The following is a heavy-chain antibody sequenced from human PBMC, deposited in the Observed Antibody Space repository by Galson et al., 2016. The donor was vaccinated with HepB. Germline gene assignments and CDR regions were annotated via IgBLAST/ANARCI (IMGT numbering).Heavy chain of an antibody. V-gene: IGHV3-48*02. CDR2: ISSASSTI. J-gene: IGHJ4*02. Sequence: SLRLSCAASGFSSGFKFSYEAMHWVRQAPGKGLEWVSYISSASSTIYYADSVKGRFTISRDNAKNSLYLQMNSLRDEDTAVYYCAREKTATIDYWGQGTLVTVSS. CDR1: GFSSGFKFSYEA. CDR3: AREKTATIDY. D-gene: IGHD5-18*01.